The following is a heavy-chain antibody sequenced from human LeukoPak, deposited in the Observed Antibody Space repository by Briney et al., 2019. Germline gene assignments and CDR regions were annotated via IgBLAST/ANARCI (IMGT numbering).Heavy chain of an antibody. D-gene: IGHD4-11*01. CDR2: FYHSGST. V-gene: IGHV4-38-2*01. Sequence: PSETLSLTCAFSGYSISSGYFWGWIRQPPGKGLEWIGSFYHSGSTHYNPSLRSRVTISVDTSKNQFSLNLSSVTAADTAVYYCARHDFYSNYPHNWFDPWGQGTLVTISS. J-gene: IGHJ5*02. CDR3: ARHDFYSNYPHNWFDP. CDR1: GYSISSGYF.